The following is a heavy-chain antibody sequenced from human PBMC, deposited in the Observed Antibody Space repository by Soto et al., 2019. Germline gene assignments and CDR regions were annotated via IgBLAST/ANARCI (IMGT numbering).Heavy chain of an antibody. J-gene: IGHJ4*02. V-gene: IGHV3-53*01. CDR1: GFTVSSTY. CDR2: LYTGTDT. CDR3: ARSSFDY. Sequence: GGSLRLSCAASGFTVSSTYLTWVRQAPGKGLEWVAILYTGTDTVYADSVKGRFTISRDSSKNTFYLQMNSLRAEDTAMYFCARSSFDYWGQGTLVTVSS.